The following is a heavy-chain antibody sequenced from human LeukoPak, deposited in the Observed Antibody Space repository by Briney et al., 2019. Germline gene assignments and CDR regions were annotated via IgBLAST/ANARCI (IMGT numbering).Heavy chain of an antibody. CDR1: GFTFSTYA. CDR3: ARDAYYDSSGYSHRTYYYYYYMDV. D-gene: IGHD3-22*01. Sequence: GGSLRLSCAASGFTFSTYAMHWVRQVPGKGLEWVAFIHYDGSFQQYKDSLRGRFTISRDNAKNTLYLQMNSLRAEDTAVYYCARDAYYDSSGYSHRTYYYYYYMDVWGKGTTVTISS. V-gene: IGHV3-30*02. J-gene: IGHJ6*03. CDR2: IHYDGSFQ.